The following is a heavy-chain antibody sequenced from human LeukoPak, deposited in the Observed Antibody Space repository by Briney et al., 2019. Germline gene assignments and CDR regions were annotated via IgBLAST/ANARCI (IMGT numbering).Heavy chain of an antibody. J-gene: IGHJ4*02. CDR1: GYTFTSYH. V-gene: IGHV1-46*03. D-gene: IGHD5-24*01. CDR3: AFFFQAEDGIRDAFDY. CDR2: IYPSGGST. Sequence: ASVKVSCKAAGYTFTSYHMHWLRQAPGQGLDWMGIIYPSGGSTSYAQKCQGRVTMTRDTSTSTVYMELRSLRSEDTAVYYCAFFFQAEDGIRDAFDYWGQGILVTVSS.